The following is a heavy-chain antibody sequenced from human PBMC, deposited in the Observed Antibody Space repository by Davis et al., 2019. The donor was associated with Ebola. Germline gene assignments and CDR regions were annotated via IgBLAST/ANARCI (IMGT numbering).Heavy chain of an antibody. CDR2: ISALNGNT. Sequence: ASVTVSCKASGYTFTDYLMHWVRQAPGQGLEWMGWISALNGNTNYAQKLQGRVTMTTDTSTSTAYMELRSLRSDDTAVYYCARCMVGPTRDFDYWGQGTLVTVSS. CDR1: GYTFTDYL. CDR3: ARCMVGPTRDFDY. J-gene: IGHJ4*02. V-gene: IGHV1-18*04. D-gene: IGHD1-26*01.